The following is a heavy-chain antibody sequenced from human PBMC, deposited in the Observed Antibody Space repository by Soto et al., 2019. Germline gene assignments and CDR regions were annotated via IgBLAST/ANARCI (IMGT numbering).Heavy chain of an antibody. J-gene: IGHJ6*02. CDR1: GFTFSSYA. Sequence: PGGFLRLSCSASGFTFSSYAMHWVRQAPGKGLEYVSAISSNGGSTYYADSVKGRFTISRDNSKNTLYLQMSSLRAEDTAVYYCVKGRYYYGSGSYYGMDVWGQGATVTVSS. CDR2: ISSNGGST. V-gene: IGHV3-64D*06. D-gene: IGHD3-10*01. CDR3: VKGRYYYGSGSYYGMDV.